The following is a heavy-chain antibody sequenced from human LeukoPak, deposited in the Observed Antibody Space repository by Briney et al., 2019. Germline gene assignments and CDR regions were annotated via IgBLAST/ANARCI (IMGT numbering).Heavy chain of an antibody. J-gene: IGHJ4*02. CDR2: IIPILGIA. D-gene: IGHD3-10*01. V-gene: IGHV1-69*04. CDR1: GGTFSSYA. CDR3: AGTSTMVRGVTVYYFDY. Sequence: SVKVSCKASGGTFSSYAIGWVRQAPGQGLEWMGRIIPILGIANYAQKFQGRVTITADKSTSTAYMELSSLRSEDTAVYYCAGTSTMVRGVTVYYFDYWGQGTLVTVSS.